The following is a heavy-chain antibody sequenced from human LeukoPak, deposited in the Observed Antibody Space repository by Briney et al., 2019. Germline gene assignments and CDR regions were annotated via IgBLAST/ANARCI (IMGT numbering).Heavy chain of an antibody. Sequence: PSETLSLTCTVSGGSISSSSYYWGWIRQPPGKGLEWIGSIYYSGSTYYNPSLKSRVTISVDTSKNQFSLKLSSVTAADTAVYYRARSPTPRWEPEDYWGQGTLVTVSS. D-gene: IGHD1-26*01. CDR2: IYYSGST. J-gene: IGHJ4*02. CDR1: GGSISSSSYY. V-gene: IGHV4-39*07. CDR3: ARSPTPRWEPEDY.